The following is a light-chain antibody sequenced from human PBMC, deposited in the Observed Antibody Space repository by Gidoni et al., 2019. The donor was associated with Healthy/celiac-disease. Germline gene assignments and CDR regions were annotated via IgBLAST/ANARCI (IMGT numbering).Light chain of an antibody. Sequence: SSELTQDPAVSVALGQTVRITCQGDSLRSYYASWYQQKPGQAPVLVIYGKNNRPSGIPVRFSGSSSGNTACLTITGAQAEDEADYYCNSRDSSGNHLGVVFGGGTKLTVL. CDR1: SLRSYY. J-gene: IGLJ2*01. V-gene: IGLV3-19*01. CDR3: NSRDSSGNHLGVV. CDR2: GKN.